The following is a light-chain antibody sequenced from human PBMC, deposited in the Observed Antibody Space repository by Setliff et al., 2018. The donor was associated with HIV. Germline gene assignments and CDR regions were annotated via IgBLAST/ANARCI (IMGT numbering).Light chain of an antibody. CDR1: SSDIAAYNL. J-gene: IGLJ3*02. Sequence: QSALAQPRSVSGSPGQSITISCSGTSSDIAAYNLVSWYQQHPGKAPKLMISDVSSRPSGVSNRFSGSKSGSAASLTISGLQPEDEADYYCSSFTISTTWVFGGGTKVTVL. V-gene: IGLV2-14*03. CDR3: SSFTISTTWV. CDR2: DVS.